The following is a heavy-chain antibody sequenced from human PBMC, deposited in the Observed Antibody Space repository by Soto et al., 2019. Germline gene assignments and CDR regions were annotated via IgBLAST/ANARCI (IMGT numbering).Heavy chain of an antibody. D-gene: IGHD3-3*01. V-gene: IGHV1-69*02. Sequence: QVQLVQSGAEVKKPGSSVKVSCKASGGTFSSYTISWVRQAPGQGLEWMGRIIPILGIANYAQKFQGRVTIXXDKSTSTAYMELSSLRSEDTAVYYCASFTSRGMDVWGQGTTVTVSS. J-gene: IGHJ6*02. CDR1: GGTFSSYT. CDR2: IIPILGIA. CDR3: ASFTSRGMDV.